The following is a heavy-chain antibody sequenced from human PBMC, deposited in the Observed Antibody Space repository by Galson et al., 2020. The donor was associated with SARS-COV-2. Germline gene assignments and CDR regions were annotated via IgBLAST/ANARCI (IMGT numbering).Heavy chain of an antibody. Sequence: GESLKISCAASGFTFSSHSMNWVRLAPGKGPEWVAYISSSTIIYYADSVKGRFTISRDNAKNSLYLQMNSLRDEDTAVYYCARRPNLAYCGGADCSPFDYWGQGTLVTVSS. CDR2: ISSSTII. CDR1: GFTFSSHS. CDR3: ARRPNLAYCGGADCSPFDY. V-gene: IGHV3-48*02. D-gene: IGHD2-21*01. J-gene: IGHJ4*02.